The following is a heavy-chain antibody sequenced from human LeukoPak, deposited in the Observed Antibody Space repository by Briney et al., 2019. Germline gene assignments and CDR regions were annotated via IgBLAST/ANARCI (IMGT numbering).Heavy chain of an antibody. V-gene: IGHV3-33*01. J-gene: IGHJ4*02. CDR2: IWYDGSNK. CDR3: ARDLFPAAAGTGY. CDR1: GFTFSSYG. D-gene: IGHD6-13*01. Sequence: GGSLRLSCAASGFTFSSYGMHWVRQAPGKGLEWVAVIWYDGSNKYYADSVKGRFTISRDNSKNTLYLQMNSLRAEDTAVYYCARDLFPAAAGTGYWGQGTLVTVSS.